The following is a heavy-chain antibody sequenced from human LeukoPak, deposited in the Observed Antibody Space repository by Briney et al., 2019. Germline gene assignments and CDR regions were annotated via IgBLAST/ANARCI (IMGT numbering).Heavy chain of an antibody. J-gene: IGHJ4*02. CDR1: GYTLSSYD. CDR3: ASPHGYDYVWYYYFDY. CDR2: MNPSSGNT. V-gene: IGHV1-8*01. Sequence: ASVNVSCKAAGYTLSSYDIHWVRQAPGQGRADMGWMNPSSGNTGYTQKFQRRITINRDTSIRTAYMELSSLRSEDTDVYYCASPHGYDYVWYYYFDYWGQGTLVTVSS. D-gene: IGHD3-16*01.